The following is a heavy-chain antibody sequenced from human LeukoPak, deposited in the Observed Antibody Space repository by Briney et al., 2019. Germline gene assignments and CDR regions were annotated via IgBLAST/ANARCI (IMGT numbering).Heavy chain of an antibody. CDR2: ISGSTSYI. V-gene: IGHV3-21*01. Sequence: GGSLRLSCVASAFTFRTYSMHWVRQAPGKGLEWVSSISGSTSYIYYADSVRGRFTISRDNAKNSLYLQMNSLRAEDTAVYYCARGGQYCSSTSCYLADYWGQGTLVTVSS. CDR1: AFTFRTYS. CDR3: ARGGQYCSSTSCYLADY. D-gene: IGHD2-2*01. J-gene: IGHJ4*02.